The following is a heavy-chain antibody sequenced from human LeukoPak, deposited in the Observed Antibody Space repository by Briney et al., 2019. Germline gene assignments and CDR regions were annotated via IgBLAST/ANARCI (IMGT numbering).Heavy chain of an antibody. Sequence: GGSLRLSCAASGFTFSSYAVSWVRQAPGKGLEWVPSISGSGGSTYSADSGKGRFTISRDNSKNTLYLQMNSLRAEDTALYYCAKDRSCTNDICHGDFDYWGQGTLVTVSS. CDR2: ISGSGGST. D-gene: IGHD2-8*01. CDR1: GFTFSSYA. V-gene: IGHV3-23*01. J-gene: IGHJ4*02. CDR3: AKDRSCTNDICHGDFDY.